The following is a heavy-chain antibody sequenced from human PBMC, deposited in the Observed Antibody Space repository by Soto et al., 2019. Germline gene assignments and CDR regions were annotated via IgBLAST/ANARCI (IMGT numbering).Heavy chain of an antibody. J-gene: IGHJ4*02. CDR2: ISYSGNT. V-gene: IGHV4-59*01. D-gene: IGHD2-15*01. CDR3: AGLRGYAGSPIDY. CDR1: GGSIISGY. Sequence: SETLSLACTVSGGSIISGYWSWIRQPPGKGLEWIGYISYSGNTNYNPSLKSRVTMSVDTPKNQFSLRLSSVTTADTAVYYCAGLRGYAGSPIDYWGQGTLVTVSS.